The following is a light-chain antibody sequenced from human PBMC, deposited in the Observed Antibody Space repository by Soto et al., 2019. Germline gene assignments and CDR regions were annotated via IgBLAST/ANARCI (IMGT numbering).Light chain of an antibody. Sequence: DLHITHSPSTLSASVGDRVTITCRASQSCRNSLAWYQQKAGKAPTLLIYDASTLQSGVPSRFSGSGSGTEFSLTISSLQPEDFATYYCLCYITYPWTFGQGTKVDIK. J-gene: IGKJ1*01. CDR3: LCYITYPWT. V-gene: IGKV1-5*01. CDR1: QSCRNS. CDR2: DAS.